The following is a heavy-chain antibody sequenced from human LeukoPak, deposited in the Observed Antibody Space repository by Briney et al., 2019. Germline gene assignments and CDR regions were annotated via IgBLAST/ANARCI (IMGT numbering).Heavy chain of an antibody. Sequence: QPGGSLRLSCAASGFTFSTYWMHWVRQAPGKGLVWVSRINSDGSSTRNADSVKGRFTISRDNAKNTLYLQMNSLRAEDTGTYYCARDKGGPDYWGQGTLVTVSS. CDR3: ARDKGGPDY. CDR1: GFTFSTYW. CDR2: INSDGSST. V-gene: IGHV3-74*01. J-gene: IGHJ4*02.